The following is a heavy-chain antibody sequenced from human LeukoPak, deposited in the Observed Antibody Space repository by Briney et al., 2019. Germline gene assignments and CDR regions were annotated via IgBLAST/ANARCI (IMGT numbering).Heavy chain of an antibody. CDR1: GYTFTSQR. CDR2: IDPSDSYN. J-gene: IGHJ4*02. D-gene: IGHD6-6*01. V-gene: IGHV5-10-1*01. CDR3: ARAYSRSRFDY. Sequence: GESLKISCKGSGYTFTSQRITWVRQMPGKGLEWMGTIDPSDSYNNYSPSFQGHVTISADKSISTAYLQWSSLKASDTAMYYCARAYSRSRFDYWGQGTLVTVSS.